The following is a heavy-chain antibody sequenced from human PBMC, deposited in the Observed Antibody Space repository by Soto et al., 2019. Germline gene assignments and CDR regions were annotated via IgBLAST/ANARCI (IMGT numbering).Heavy chain of an antibody. V-gene: IGHV4-4*02. J-gene: IGHJ5*01. D-gene: IGHD1-26*01. Sequence: SETLSLTCAVSGGSISSSNWWSWVRQPPGKGLEWIGEIYHSGSTNYNPSLKSRVTISVDKSKNQFSLKLSSVTAADTAVYYCARVGVGATNWFDSWGQGTLVTVSS. CDR2: IYHSGST. CDR1: GGSISSSNW. CDR3: ARVGVGATNWFDS.